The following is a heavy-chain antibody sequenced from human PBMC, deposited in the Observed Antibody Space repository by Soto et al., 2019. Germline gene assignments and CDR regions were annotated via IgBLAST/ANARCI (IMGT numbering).Heavy chain of an antibody. Sequence: ASVKVSCKASGYIFTTSAIHWLRRAPGQRLEWMAWINSYSGNTEYSQKFQGRLTITRDRSASTAYMELSSLTSEDTAIYYCARGSGHYYDFEFWGQGTQVTV. CDR1: GYIFTTSA. J-gene: IGHJ4*02. D-gene: IGHD3-22*01. CDR2: INSYSGNT. CDR3: ARGSGHYYDFEF. V-gene: IGHV1-3*01.